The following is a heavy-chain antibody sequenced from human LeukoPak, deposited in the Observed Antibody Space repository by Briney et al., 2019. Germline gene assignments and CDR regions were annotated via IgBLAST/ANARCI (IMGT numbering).Heavy chain of an antibody. V-gene: IGHV3-7*01. CDR1: GFSLGDYW. CDR3: AREVAAALDP. J-gene: IGHJ5*02. Sequence: GGSLRLSCAASGFSLGDYWMSWVRQAPGKGLEWVANIKPDGTEENYVDSVKGRLTVSRDNAKNSLYLQMNNLRVEDTAVYYCAREVAAALDPWGQGTLVTVSS. D-gene: IGHD6-25*01. CDR2: IKPDGTEE.